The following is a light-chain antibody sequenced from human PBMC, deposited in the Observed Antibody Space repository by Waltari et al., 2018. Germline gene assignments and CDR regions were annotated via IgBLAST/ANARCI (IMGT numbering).Light chain of an antibody. V-gene: IGKV3-20*01. J-gene: IGKJ1*01. CDR1: QSVSSSY. Sequence: EIVLTHSPGTLSLSPGERATLSCRASQSVSSSYLAWDQQKPGQAPRLLIYGASSRATGIPDRFSGSGSGTDFTLTISRLEPEDFAMYYCQQYGSSSWTFGQGTKVEIK. CDR3: QQYGSSSWT. CDR2: GAS.